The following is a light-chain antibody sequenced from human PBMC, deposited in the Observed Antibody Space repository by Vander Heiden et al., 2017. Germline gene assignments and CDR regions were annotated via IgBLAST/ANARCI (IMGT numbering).Light chain of an antibody. V-gene: IGLV6-57*02. J-gene: IGLJ2*01. CDR2: EDN. CDR3: QSYDSSDQGV. CDR1: GGSIAGNY. Sequence: FMLTQPHSLSESPRTTVTISCTAYGGSIAGNYVQWFQQRPGGAPTTVIYEDNRRPSGVPDRFSGSIDRSSNSASLTISGLKTEDEADYYCQSYDSSDQGVFGGGTKLTVL.